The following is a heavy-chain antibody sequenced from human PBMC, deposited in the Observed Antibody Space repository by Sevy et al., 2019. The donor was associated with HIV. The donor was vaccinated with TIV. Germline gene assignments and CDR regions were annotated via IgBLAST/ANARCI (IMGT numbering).Heavy chain of an antibody. J-gene: IGHJ4*02. CDR1: GYTLTKLS. CDR2: FDPEDGEK. V-gene: IGHV1-24*01. D-gene: IGHD3-22*01. Sequence: ASVKVSCKVSGYTLTKLSMHWVRQAPGKGLEWMGGFDPEDGEKIYAKKFQDRITMTEDTSTDTAYMELNSLRSEDTAVYYCASGREYYYGNSGYFDYWGQGTLVTVSS. CDR3: ASGREYYYGNSGYFDY.